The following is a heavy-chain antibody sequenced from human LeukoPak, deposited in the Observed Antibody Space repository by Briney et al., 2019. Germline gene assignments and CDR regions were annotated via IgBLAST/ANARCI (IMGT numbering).Heavy chain of an antibody. CDR3: ARGLINGHDFDY. D-gene: IGHD5-12*01. CDR2: INPNSGAT. J-gene: IGHJ4*02. Sequence: ASVKVSCKISGYRFSGYYMHWVRQAPGQGLEWMGWINPNSGATNYAQNFQGWVTMTRDTSVSTGYMELRRLTSDDTAVYYCARGLINGHDFDYWGQGTLVTVSS. V-gene: IGHV1-2*04. CDR1: GYRFSGYY.